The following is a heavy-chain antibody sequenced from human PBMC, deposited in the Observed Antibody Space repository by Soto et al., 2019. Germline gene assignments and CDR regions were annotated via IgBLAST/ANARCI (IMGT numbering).Heavy chain of an antibody. J-gene: IGHJ4*02. D-gene: IGHD2-15*01. CDR3: ARYIGSYAYGEVY. Sequence: PSETLSLTCTVSGGSISSSSNYWGWIRQPPGKGLERIGSLYYSGSTYYNPSLKSRATLSVETSKDQFSLKLSSVTAAVTAVYYCARYIGSYAYGEVYWGQGIQVTVSS. CDR1: GGSISSSSNY. V-gene: IGHV4-39*07. CDR2: LYYSGST.